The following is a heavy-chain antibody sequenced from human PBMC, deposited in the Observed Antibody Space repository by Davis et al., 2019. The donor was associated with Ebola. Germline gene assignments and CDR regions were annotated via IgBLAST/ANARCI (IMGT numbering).Heavy chain of an antibody. CDR2: IYYTGST. CDR1: GGSISTYY. D-gene: IGHD2-2*01. J-gene: IGHJ4*02. V-gene: IGHV4-59*01. CDR3: ARNRLEGSASWDNFDY. Sequence: GSLRLSCTVSGGSISTYYWSWIRQPPGKGLDWIGYIYYTGSTHFNPSLKSRVTISVDASKNQFSLKLTSVTAADTAVYYCARNRLEGSASWDNFDYWGRGTLVTVSS.